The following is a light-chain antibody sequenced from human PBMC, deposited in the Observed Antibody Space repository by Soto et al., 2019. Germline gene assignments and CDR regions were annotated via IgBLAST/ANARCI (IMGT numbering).Light chain of an antibody. CDR3: QQFGSSPGFT. Sequence: EIVLTQSPGTLSLSPGERATLSCRASQSINNRYLAWYQQKPGQAPRLLIYAASSWATGIPDRFSGSGSGTDFTLTISRLEPEDFAVYYCQQFGSSPGFTFGPGTKVDIK. CDR2: AAS. CDR1: QSINNRY. J-gene: IGKJ3*01. V-gene: IGKV3-20*01.